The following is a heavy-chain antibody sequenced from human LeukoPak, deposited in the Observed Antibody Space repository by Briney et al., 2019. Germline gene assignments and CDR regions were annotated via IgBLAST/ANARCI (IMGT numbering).Heavy chain of an antibody. CDR2: ISDTGNT. CDR1: GFTLSSYA. V-gene: IGHV3-23*01. CDR3: AKAPVTTCRGAFCYPFDY. Sequence: GGSLRLSCAASGFTLSSYAMSWVRQAPGKGLEWVSAISDTGNTYHADSVKGRFTISRDSSKNTLFLQMNGLRPEDAAVYYCAKAPVTTCRGAFCYPFDYWGLGTLVTVSS. J-gene: IGHJ4*02. D-gene: IGHD2-15*01.